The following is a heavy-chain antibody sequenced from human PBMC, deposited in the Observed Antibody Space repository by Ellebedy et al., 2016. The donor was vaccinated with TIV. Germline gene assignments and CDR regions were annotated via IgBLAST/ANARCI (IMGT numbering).Heavy chain of an antibody. CDR3: TRELYYGMDV. Sequence: GESLKTSCAASGFTFSIYEMNWVRQAPGKGLEWVSYISTSGNTIYHADSVKGRFTISRDNAKNSLYLQMKSLRTEDKAVYYCTRELYYGMDVWGQGTTVTVSS. CDR1: GFTFSIYE. CDR2: ISTSGNTI. J-gene: IGHJ6*02. V-gene: IGHV3-48*03.